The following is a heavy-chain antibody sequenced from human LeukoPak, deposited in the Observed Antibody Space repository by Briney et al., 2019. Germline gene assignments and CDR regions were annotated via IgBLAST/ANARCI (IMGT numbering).Heavy chain of an antibody. CDR1: GGSISSSSYY. CDR3: ARQGATMTKLDY. CDR2: IYYSGST. V-gene: IGHV4-39*07. D-gene: IGHD3-22*01. J-gene: IGHJ4*02. Sequence: SETLSLTCTVSGGSISSSSYYWGWIRQPPEKGLEWIGAIYYSGSTYYNPSLQSRLTISVDMSKNQFSLKLRSVTAADTAVYYCARQGATMTKLDYWGQGTLVTVSS.